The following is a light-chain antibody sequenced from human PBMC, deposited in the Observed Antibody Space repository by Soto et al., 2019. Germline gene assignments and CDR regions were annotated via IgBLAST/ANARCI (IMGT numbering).Light chain of an antibody. V-gene: IGKV3-20*01. J-gene: IGKJ5*01. CDR1: QSVSSN. Sequence: EIVMTQSPATLSVSPGERATLSCRASQSVSSNLAWYQQKPCQAPRLLIYGASSRATGIPDRFSGSGSGTDFTLTISRLEPEDFAVYYCQQYGSSPKITFGQGTRLEIK. CDR3: QQYGSSPKIT. CDR2: GAS.